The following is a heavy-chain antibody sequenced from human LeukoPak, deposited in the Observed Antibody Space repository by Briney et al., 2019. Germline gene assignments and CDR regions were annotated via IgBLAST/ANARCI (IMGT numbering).Heavy chain of an antibody. CDR2: IYYSGST. V-gene: IGHV4-39*01. CDR1: GGSISSSSYY. D-gene: IGHD2-15*01. CDR3: ARQSYCSGGSRYSPKINS. J-gene: IGHJ4*02. Sequence: SETLSLTCTVSGGSISSSSYYWGWIRQPPGKGLEWIGSIYYSGSTYYNPSLKSRVTISVDTSKNQFSLKLSSVTAADTAVYYCARQSYCSGGSRYSPKINSWGQGTLVTVSS.